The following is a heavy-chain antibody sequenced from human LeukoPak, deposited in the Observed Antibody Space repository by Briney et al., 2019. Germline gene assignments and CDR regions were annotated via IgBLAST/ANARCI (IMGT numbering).Heavy chain of an antibody. CDR2: IKSKTDGGTT. V-gene: IGHV3-15*01. CDR3: TTGDYVWGSYRYMDY. Sequence: GGSLRLSCAASGFTFSNAGMSWVRQAPGKGLEWVGRIKSKTDGGTTDYAAPVKGRFTISRDDSKNTLYLQMNSLKTEDTAVYYCTTGDYVWGSYRYMDYWGQGTLVTVSS. D-gene: IGHD3-16*02. CDR1: GFTFSNAG. J-gene: IGHJ4*02.